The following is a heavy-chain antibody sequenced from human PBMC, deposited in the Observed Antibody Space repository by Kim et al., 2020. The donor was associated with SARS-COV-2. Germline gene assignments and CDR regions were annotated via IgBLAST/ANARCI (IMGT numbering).Heavy chain of an antibody. CDR1: GFTFSSYA. D-gene: IGHD2-21*02. CDR3: AKDPPAYCGGDCYSSGWFDP. V-gene: IGHV3-23*01. J-gene: IGHJ5*02. Sequence: GGSLRLSCAASGFTFSSYAMSWVRQAPGKGLEWVSAISGSGGSTYYADSVKGRFTISRDNSKNTLYLQMNSLRAEDTAVYYCAKDPPAYCGGDCYSSGWFDPWGQGTLVTVSS. CDR2: ISGSGGST.